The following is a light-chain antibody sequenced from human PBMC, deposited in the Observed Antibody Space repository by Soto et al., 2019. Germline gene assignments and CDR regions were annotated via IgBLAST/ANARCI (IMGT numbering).Light chain of an antibody. Sequence: EIVLTQSPGTLSLSPGERATLSCRASQSVGSTYLAWYQQKPGQAPRLLIYGTSSRATGIPDRFSGSGSGTDFTLTISRLEPEDFAVYYCQQVGGSPLWTFGQGTKVEIK. V-gene: IGKV3-20*01. CDR3: QQVGGSPLWT. J-gene: IGKJ1*01. CDR2: GTS. CDR1: QSVGSTY.